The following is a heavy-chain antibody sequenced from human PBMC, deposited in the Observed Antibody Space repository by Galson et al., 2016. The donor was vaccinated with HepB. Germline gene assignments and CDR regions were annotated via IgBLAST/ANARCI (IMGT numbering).Heavy chain of an antibody. V-gene: IGHV4-39*01. D-gene: IGHD4-23*01. CDR3: ARLRGNALRYFDL. J-gene: IGHJ2*01. CDR1: GGSISSSFDY. CDR2: IYYSGST. Sequence: SETLSLTCSVSGGSISSSFDYWGWIRQPPGKGLEWIGTIYYSGSTYYSPSLERRVTISVDTSNNQFSLRLSSVTAADTAVYFCARLRGNALRYFDLWGRGTLVTVSS.